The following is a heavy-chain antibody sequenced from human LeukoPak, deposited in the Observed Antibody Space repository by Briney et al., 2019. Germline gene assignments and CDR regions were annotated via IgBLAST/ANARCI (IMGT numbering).Heavy chain of an antibody. CDR1: GFTFSSYE. CDR3: ARVEADYGDYYPWDY. D-gene: IGHD4-17*01. V-gene: IGHV3-48*03. CDR2: ISSSGSTI. J-gene: IGHJ4*02. Sequence: PGGSLRLSCAASGFTFSSYEMNWVRQAPGKGREWVSYISSSGSTIYYADSVKGRFTISRDNAKNSLYLQMNSLRAEDTAVYYCARVEADYGDYYPWDYWGQGTLVTVSS.